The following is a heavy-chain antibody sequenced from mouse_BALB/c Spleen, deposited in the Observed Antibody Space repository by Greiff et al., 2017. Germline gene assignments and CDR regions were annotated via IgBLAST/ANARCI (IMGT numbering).Heavy chain of an antibody. V-gene: IGHV5-17*02. Sequence: EVKLVESGGGLVQPGGSRKLSCAASGFTFSSFRMHWVRQAPEKGLEWVAYISSGSSTIYYADTVKGRFTISRDNPKNTLFLQMTSLRSEDTAMYYCAVGYGNYYWGQGTTLTVSS. CDR3: AVGYGNYY. D-gene: IGHD2-1*01. CDR1: GFTFSSFR. J-gene: IGHJ2*01. CDR2: ISSGSSTI.